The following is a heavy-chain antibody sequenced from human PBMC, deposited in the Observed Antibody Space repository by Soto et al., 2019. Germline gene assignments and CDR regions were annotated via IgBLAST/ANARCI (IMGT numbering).Heavy chain of an antibody. Sequence: GGSLRLSCAASGFTFSSYGMHWVRQAPGKGLEWVAVISGDGSNKYYADSVKGRFTISRDNSKNTLYLQMNSLRAEDTAVYYCAIGTTGTPDWGQGTLVTVSS. J-gene: IGHJ4*02. D-gene: IGHD1-1*01. CDR3: AIGTTGTPD. V-gene: IGHV3-30*03. CDR2: ISGDGSNK. CDR1: GFTFSSYG.